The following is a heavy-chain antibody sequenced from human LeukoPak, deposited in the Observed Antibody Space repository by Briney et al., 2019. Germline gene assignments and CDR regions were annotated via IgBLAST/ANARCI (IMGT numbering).Heavy chain of an antibody. Sequence: GGSLRLSCAASGFTFSSYWMHWVRQAPGNGLVWVSRINSDGSSTSYADSVKGRFTISRDNAKNTLYLQMNSLRAEDTAVYYCAKESFMITFGGVIAHWGQGTLVTVSS. CDR3: AKESFMITFGGVIAH. J-gene: IGHJ5*02. D-gene: IGHD3-16*01. CDR1: GFTFSSYW. V-gene: IGHV3-74*01. CDR2: INSDGSST.